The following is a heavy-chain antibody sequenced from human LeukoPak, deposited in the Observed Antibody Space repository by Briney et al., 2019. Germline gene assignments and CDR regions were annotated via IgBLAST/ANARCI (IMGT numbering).Heavy chain of an antibody. V-gene: IGHV3-11*01. CDR3: SRGPRRLDY. Sequence: GGSLRLSCAASGFTFSDYYTSWIRQAPGKGLESLSYISGSGSDISYADSVNGRFTVSRDNAKKALYLQMNSLRPEDTAMYYCSRGPRRLDYWGQGTLVTVSS. CDR1: GFTFSDYY. J-gene: IGHJ4*02. CDR2: ISGSGSDI.